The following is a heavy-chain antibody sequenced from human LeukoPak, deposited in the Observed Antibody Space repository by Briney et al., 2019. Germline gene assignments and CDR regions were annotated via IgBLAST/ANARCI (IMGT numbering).Heavy chain of an antibody. D-gene: IGHD3-22*01. CDR3: ARGRIIGSSGSPLDY. Sequence: GASVKVSCKASGYTFTGYYMHWVRQAPGQGLEWMGWINPNSGGTNYAQKFQGRVTMTRDTSTSTVYMELSSLRSEDTAVYYCARGRIIGSSGSPLDYWGQGTLVTVSS. CDR1: GYTFTGYY. V-gene: IGHV1-2*02. CDR2: INPNSGGT. J-gene: IGHJ4*02.